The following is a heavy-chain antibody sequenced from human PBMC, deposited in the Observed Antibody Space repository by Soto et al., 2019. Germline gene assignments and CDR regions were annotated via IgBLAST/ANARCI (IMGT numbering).Heavy chain of an antibody. V-gene: IGHV1-18*01. Sequence: ASVKVSCKTSGYTFTKYGVGWVRQAPGQGLEWMGWISGSSGNANYAEKVQGRITLTTDTSTSTAYIELRSLRSDDTAVYYGAREMAGLGGEYDYWG. CDR1: GYTFTKYG. CDR2: ISGSSGNA. CDR3: AREMAGLGGEYDY. D-gene: IGHD3-16*01. J-gene: IGHJ4*01.